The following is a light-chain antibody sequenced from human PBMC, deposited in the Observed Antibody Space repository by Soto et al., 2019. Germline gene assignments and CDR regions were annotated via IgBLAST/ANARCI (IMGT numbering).Light chain of an antibody. V-gene: IGKV3-20*01. Sequence: DIVLAQSPGTLSLSPGERATLSCRASQTISDNFLAWYQQKPGQSPRLLISGASIRAPGVPDRFSGSGSETDFTLTISRLEPEDFVFYYCQQYGGSPEISFGHGTKVDMK. CDR2: GAS. J-gene: IGKJ3*01. CDR1: QTISDNF. CDR3: QQYGGSPEIS.